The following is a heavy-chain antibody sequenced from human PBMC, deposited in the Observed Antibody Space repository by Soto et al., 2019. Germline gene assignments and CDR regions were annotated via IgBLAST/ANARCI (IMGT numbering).Heavy chain of an antibody. CDR3: AKVSTGYCSGGSCYRNWFDP. CDR2: ISGDGGST. D-gene: IGHD2-15*01. J-gene: IGHJ5*02. CDR1: EVTFRSYA. V-gene: IGHV3-23*01. Sequence: EVQLLESGGGLVQPGGSLRLSCAASEVTFRSYAMSWVRQAPGKGLDWVSAISGDGGSTYYADSVKGRFTISRDNSKNTLYLQMNSLRAEDTAVYYCAKVSTGYCSGGSCYRNWFDPWGQGKLVTVSS.